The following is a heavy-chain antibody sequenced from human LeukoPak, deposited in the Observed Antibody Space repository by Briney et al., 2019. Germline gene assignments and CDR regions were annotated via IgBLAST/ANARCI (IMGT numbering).Heavy chain of an antibody. CDR2: IYYSGST. Sequence: KPSETLSLTCTVSGGSISGYYWSWIRQPPGKGLEWIGYIYYSGSTNYNPSLKSRVTISVDTSKNQFSLKLSSVTAADTAVYYCARPSFGAWDLWGQGTLVTVSS. CDR1: GGSISGYY. V-gene: IGHV4-59*01. CDR3: ARPSFGAWDL. J-gene: IGHJ4*02. D-gene: IGHD1-26*01.